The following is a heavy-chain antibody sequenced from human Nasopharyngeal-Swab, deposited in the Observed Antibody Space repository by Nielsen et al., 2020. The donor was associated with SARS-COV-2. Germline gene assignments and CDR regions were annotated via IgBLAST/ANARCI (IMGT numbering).Heavy chain of an antibody. Sequence: ASVKVSCKPSGYTFISFGINWVRQAPGQGLEWMGWTSPYNSNPNYAQKLQGRVLMTTDSSTYTSYMELRSLRSDDTAVYYCARGQGSWTRNAFDIWGQGTMVTVSS. D-gene: IGHD3/OR15-3a*01. CDR3: ARGQGSWTRNAFDI. CDR2: TSPYNSNP. J-gene: IGHJ3*02. V-gene: IGHV1-18*01. CDR1: GYTFISFG.